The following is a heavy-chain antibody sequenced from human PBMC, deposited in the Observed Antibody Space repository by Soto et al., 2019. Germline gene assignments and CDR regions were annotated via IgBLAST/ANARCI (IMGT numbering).Heavy chain of an antibody. CDR1: GFTFSSYG. V-gene: IGHV3-30*18. CDR2: ISYDGSNK. J-gene: IGHJ4*02. CDR3: AKDKEQGDGYNSRGYYFDY. D-gene: IGHD5-12*01. Sequence: GGSLRLSCAASGFTFSSYGMHWVRQAPGKGLEWVAVISYDGSNKYYADSVKGRFTISRDNSKNTLYLQMNSLRAEDTAVYYCAKDKEQGDGYNSRGYYFDYWGQGTLVTVSS.